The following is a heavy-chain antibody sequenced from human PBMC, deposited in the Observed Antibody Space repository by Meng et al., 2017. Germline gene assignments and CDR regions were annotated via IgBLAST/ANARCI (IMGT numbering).Heavy chain of an antibody. J-gene: IGHJ4*02. CDR2: IYSGGST. CDR3: ARDLGY. V-gene: IGHV3-53*02. Sequence: LGETGVGVIQPGGSLRLSCAASGFTVSSNYLSWVRQAPGKGLEWVSVIYSGGSTYYADSVKGRFTSSRDNSKTTLDLQMNSLRAENTAVYYCARDLGYWGQGTLVTVSS. D-gene: IGHD3-16*01. CDR1: GFTVSSNY.